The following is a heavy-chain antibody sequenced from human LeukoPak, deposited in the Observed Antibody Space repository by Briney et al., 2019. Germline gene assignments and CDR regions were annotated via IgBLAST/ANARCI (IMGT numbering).Heavy chain of an antibody. J-gene: IGHJ4*02. CDR1: GGSISSYY. V-gene: IGHV4-59*01. D-gene: IGHD5-18*01. Sequence: SETLSLTCTVSGGSISSYYWSWIRQPPGKGLEWIGYIYYSGSTNYNPSLKSRVTISVDTSKNQFSLKLSSVTAADTAVYYCARGGGAAREYDYWGQGTLVTVSS. CDR3: ARGGGAAREYDY. CDR2: IYYSGST.